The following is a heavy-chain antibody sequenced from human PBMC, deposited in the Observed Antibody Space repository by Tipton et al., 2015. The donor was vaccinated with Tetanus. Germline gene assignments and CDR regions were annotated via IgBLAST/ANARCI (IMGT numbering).Heavy chain of an antibody. CDR2: ISSSSSYI. CDR3: ARYSGYDLPGMDV. V-gene: IGHV3-11*06. D-gene: IGHD5-12*01. Sequence: SLRLSCAASGFTFSDYYMSWIRQAPGKGLEWVSSISSSSSYIYYADSVKGRFTISRDNAKNSLYLQMNSLRAEDTAVYYCARYSGYDLPGMDVWGQGTTVTVSS. J-gene: IGHJ6*02. CDR1: GFTFSDYY.